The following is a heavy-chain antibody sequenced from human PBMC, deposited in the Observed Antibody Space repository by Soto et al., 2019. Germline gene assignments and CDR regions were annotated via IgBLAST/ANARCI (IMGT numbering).Heavy chain of an antibody. CDR3: ARDSSAPAMVENWFDP. Sequence: QVQLVQSGAEVKKPGSSVKVSCKASGGTLSSYAISWVRQAPGQGLEWMGGIIPIFGTANYAQKFQGRVTITADESTSTAYMELYSLRSEDTAVYYCARDSSAPAMVENWFDPWGQGTLVTVSS. CDR2: IIPIFGTA. D-gene: IGHD5-18*01. V-gene: IGHV1-69*01. CDR1: GGTLSSYA. J-gene: IGHJ5*02.